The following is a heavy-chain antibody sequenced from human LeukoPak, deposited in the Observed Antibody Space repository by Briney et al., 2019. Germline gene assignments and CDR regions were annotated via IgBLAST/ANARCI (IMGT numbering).Heavy chain of an antibody. CDR1: GGSISNYF. V-gene: IGHV4-4*09. Sequence: PSETLSLTCTVSGGSISNYFWTWIRQPPGKGLEWIGYIYTSGSTNYNPSLASRVTMSVDTSKNQVSLRLNSVTAADTAVYYCTRGFLQIDYWGQGTLVTVSS. J-gene: IGHJ4*02. CDR3: TRGFLQIDY. CDR2: IYTSGST.